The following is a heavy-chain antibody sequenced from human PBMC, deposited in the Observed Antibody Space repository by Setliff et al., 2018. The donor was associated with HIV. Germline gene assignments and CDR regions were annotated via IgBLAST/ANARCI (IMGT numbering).Heavy chain of an antibody. J-gene: IGHJ6*03. CDR3: ARNPDTSGYLYYYYYMDV. CDR2: INPNGGGT. V-gene: IGHV1-2*02. Sequence: ASVKVSCKASGYTFTAYYMHWLRQAPGQGLEWMGWINPNGGGTNYAQKFQGRVTMTRDTSISTAYMELSRLRSDDTAVYYCARNPDTSGYLYYYYYMDVWGKGTTVTVSS. D-gene: IGHD3-22*01. CDR1: GYTFTAYY.